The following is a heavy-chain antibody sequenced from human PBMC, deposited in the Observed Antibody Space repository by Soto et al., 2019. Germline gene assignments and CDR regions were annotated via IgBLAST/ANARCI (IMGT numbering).Heavy chain of an antibody. CDR1: GFTVSNNY. CDR2: IDSGGST. Sequence: EEQLVESGGDLVQPGGSLRLSCAASGFTVSNNYMSWVRQAPGKGLEWVSLIDSGGSTYYADSLKGRFTICRDSSKNKIYLHMNSLRAEDTAMYYCAAYSHTGYWCQGTLVTVSS. D-gene: IGHD3-16*01. CDR3: AAYSHTGY. J-gene: IGHJ4*02. V-gene: IGHV3-66*01.